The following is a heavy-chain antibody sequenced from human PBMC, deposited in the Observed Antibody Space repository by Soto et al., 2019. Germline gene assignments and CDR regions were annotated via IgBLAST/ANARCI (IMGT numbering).Heavy chain of an antibody. V-gene: IGHV4-61*01. Sequence: PSETLALTCTVSGGSVSSGSYYWSWIRQPPGQLLEWIGQIYYSGSTNYNPSLKSRVTISVDTSKNQFSLELSSVTAADTAVYYCARDFCGGDCSDDYYYYAMDVWGQGTTVTVSS. CDR3: ARDFCGGDCSDDYYYYAMDV. CDR1: GGSVSSGSYY. J-gene: IGHJ6*02. CDR2: IYYSGST. D-gene: IGHD2-21*02.